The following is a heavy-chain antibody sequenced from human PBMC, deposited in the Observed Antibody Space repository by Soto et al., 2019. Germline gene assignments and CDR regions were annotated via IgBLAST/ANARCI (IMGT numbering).Heavy chain of an antibody. CDR1: GFTFNNYA. V-gene: IGHV3-30*04. Sequence: GGGLRLACVASGFTFNNYAMRWVRQAPGKGLEWVTVMSYSGNTKYYANSVKGRFTISRDNSKTTMYVEMNSLRTEDTAVYYCARSAPATALPDSRYGMDVWGQGTTVTVSS. CDR2: MSYSGNTK. J-gene: IGHJ6*02. CDR3: ARSAPATALPDSRYGMDV. D-gene: IGHD2-21*02.